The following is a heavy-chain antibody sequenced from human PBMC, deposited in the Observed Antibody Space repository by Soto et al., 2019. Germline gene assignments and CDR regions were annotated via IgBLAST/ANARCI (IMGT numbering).Heavy chain of an antibody. Sequence: QVQLQESGPGLVKPSETLSLTCTVSGGSMTNYYWSWIRQPPGTGLEWIGYIYYSGSTNYNPSLKSRVTISVDTSENQFSLKLSSVTAADTAVYYCARAPRWQQHYDYWGQGALVTVSS. J-gene: IGHJ4*02. CDR2: IYYSGST. CDR1: GGSMTNYY. D-gene: IGHD6-13*01. CDR3: ARAPRWQQHYDY. V-gene: IGHV4-59*01.